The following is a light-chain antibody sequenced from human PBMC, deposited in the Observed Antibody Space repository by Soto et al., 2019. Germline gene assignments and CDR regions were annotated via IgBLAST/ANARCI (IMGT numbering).Light chain of an antibody. Sequence: DILMTQSPLSLPVTPGEPPPMSCRPSQSLRYIIESHYLDWYLQKPGQSPQLLIYLGSNRASGVPDRFSGSGSGTDFTLKISRVEAEDVGVYYCMQALQTPHTFGQGTRLEIK. J-gene: IGKJ2*01. V-gene: IGKV2-28*01. CDR3: MQALQTPHT. CDR2: LGS. CDR1: QSLRYIIESHY.